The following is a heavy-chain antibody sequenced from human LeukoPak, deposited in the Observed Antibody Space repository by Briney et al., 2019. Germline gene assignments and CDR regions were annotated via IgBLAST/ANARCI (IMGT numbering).Heavy chain of an antibody. D-gene: IGHD6-19*01. CDR1: GFTFSSYA. CDR3: ANGQWLDPPSWFDP. CDR2: ISGSGGST. Sequence: GGSLSLSCAASGFTFSSYAMSWVRQAPGKGLEWVSAISGSGGSTYYADSVKGRFTISRDNSKNTLYLQMNSLRAEDTAVYYCANGQWLDPPSWFDPWGQGTLVTVSS. J-gene: IGHJ5*02. V-gene: IGHV3-23*01.